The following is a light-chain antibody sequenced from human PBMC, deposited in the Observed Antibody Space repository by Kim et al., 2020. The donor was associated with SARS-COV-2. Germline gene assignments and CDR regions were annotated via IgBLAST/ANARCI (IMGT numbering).Light chain of an antibody. CDR1: QSITRNY. CDR2: SAS. CDR3: QHYGSSSGK. V-gene: IGKV3-20*01. Sequence: EIVLTQSPGTLSLSPGNRATLSCRASQSITRNYLAWYQQKGGQAPRLLIHSASSRATGIPDRISGSGSGTDFTLTISRLEPEDFAVYYCQHYGSSSGKFGPGTKVDIK. J-gene: IGKJ1*01.